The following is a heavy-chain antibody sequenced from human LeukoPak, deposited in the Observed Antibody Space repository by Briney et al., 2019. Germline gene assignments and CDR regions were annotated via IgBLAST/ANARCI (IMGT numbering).Heavy chain of an antibody. CDR2: ISSSGSTI. CDR1: GFTFSDYY. V-gene: IGHV3-11*04. Sequence: GGSLRLSCAASGFTFSDYYMSWIRQAPGKGLEWVSYISSSGSTIYYADSVKGRFTISRDNAKNSLYLQMNSLRAEDTAVYYCARQQRYFDWAPDYWGQGTLVTVFS. D-gene: IGHD3-9*01. J-gene: IGHJ4*02. CDR3: ARQQRYFDWAPDY.